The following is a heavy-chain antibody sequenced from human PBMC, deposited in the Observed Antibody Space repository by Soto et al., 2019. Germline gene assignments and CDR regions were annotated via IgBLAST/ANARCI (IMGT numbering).Heavy chain of an antibody. Sequence: QVQLQESGPGLVKPSQTLSLTCTVSGGSISSGDYYWSWIRQPPGKGLEWIGYIYYSGSTYYNPSLKSRVTISVDTSKNQFSLKLSSVTAADTAVYYCARDKAMDYYYYYGMDVWGQGTTVTVSS. D-gene: IGHD5-18*01. V-gene: IGHV4-30-4*01. CDR3: ARDKAMDYYYYYGMDV. CDR1: GGSISSGDYY. J-gene: IGHJ6*02. CDR2: IYYSGST.